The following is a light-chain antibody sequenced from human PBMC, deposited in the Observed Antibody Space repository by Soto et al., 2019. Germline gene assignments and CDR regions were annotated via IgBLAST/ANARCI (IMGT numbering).Light chain of an antibody. V-gene: IGKV3-20*01. CDR2: GVS. J-gene: IGKJ1*01. CDR3: QQYGDSPPT. Sequence: EIVLTQSPATLSLSPGERATLSCRASQSLSTNYLAWYQRKPGQAPRLLIYGVSSRATDIPSMFSGSASGTDVTLTITRLEPEDVAVYYCQQYGDSPPTFGQGTKV. CDR1: QSLSTNY.